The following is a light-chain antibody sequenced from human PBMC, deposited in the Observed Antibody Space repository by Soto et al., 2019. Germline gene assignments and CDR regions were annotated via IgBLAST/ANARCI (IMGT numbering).Light chain of an antibody. CDR2: GAS. J-gene: IGKJ1*01. Sequence: IGLTPSPGTLSLYPGERATRSCRASQSVSNNYLAWYQQKPGQAPRLLIYGASNRATGIPDRFSGSGSGTDVTRTICRQEPEDFAVYYCQQYGSSGTVGQGTKVDIK. V-gene: IGKV3-20*01. CDR3: QQYGSSGT. CDR1: QSVSNNY.